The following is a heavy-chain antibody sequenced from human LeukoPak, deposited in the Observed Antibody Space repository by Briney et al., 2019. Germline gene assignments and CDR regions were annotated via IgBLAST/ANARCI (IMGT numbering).Heavy chain of an antibody. D-gene: IGHD5-24*01. CDR3: ARPRYNPYYFDY. J-gene: IGHJ4*02. CDR1: GYSISSGYY. CDR2: IYHSGST. V-gene: IGHV4-38-2*01. Sequence: SETLSLTCAVSGYSISSGYYWGWIRHPPGKGLEWIGSIYHSGSTYYNPSLKSRVAISVDTSKNQFSLKLSSVTAADTAVYYCARPRYNPYYFDYWGQGTLVTVSS.